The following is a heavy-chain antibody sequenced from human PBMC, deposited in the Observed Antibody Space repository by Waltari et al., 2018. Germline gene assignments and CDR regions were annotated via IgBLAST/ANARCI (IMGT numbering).Heavy chain of an antibody. D-gene: IGHD4-17*01. V-gene: IGHV4-34*01. CDR1: DGSFSGFY. CDR3: ARHSFSMTSDYFDS. Sequence: QVQLQQWGAGLLKPSETLSLTCAVSDGSFSGFYWTWIRQPPGKGLEWIGDVDHGGGTNYNPSLKSRVTLSLDTSKNQFSLKLNSVTAADTAIYYCARHSFSMTSDYFDSWGQGSLVTVSS. J-gene: IGHJ4*02. CDR2: VDHGGGT.